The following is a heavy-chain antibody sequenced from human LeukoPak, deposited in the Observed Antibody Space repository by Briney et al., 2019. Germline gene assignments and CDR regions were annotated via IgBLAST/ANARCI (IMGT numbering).Heavy chain of an antibody. J-gene: IGHJ4*02. CDR1: GYTFTGYY. V-gene: IGHV1-2*02. D-gene: IGHD4-17*01. Sequence: ASVKVSCKASGYTFTGYYMRWVRQAPGQGLEWMGWINPNSGGTNYAQKFQGRVTMTRDTSISTAYMELSRLRSDDTAVYYCARSDPYGDYSGYFDYWGQGTLVTVSS. CDR2: INPNSGGT. CDR3: ARSDPYGDYSGYFDY.